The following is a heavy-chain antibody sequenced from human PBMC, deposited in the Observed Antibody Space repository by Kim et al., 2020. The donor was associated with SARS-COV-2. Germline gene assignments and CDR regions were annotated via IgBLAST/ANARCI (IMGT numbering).Heavy chain of an antibody. CDR2: IKSKTDGGTT. Sequence: GGSLRLSCAASGFTFSNAWMSWVRQAPGKGLEWVCRIKSKTDGGTTDYAAPVKGRFTISRDDSKNTLYLQMNSLKTEDTAVYYCTTDHRVHLLRYFDWVPNYWGQGTLVTVSS. J-gene: IGHJ4*02. D-gene: IGHD3-9*01. V-gene: IGHV3-15*01. CDR1: GFTFSNAW. CDR3: TTDHRVHLLRYFDWVPNY.